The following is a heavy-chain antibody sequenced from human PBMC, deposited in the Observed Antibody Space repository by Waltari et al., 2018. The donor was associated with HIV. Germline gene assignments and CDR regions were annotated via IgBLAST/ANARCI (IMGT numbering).Heavy chain of an antibody. V-gene: IGHV3-7*01. D-gene: IGHD3-22*01. CDR1: GFTFNKYW. Sequence: EVQLVVSGGGMVQPGGSLRRCCAATGFTFNKYWMTWVRQAPGKGLEWVANIKQDESEKYYVDSLKGRFTISRDNAKNSLFLQMNSLRVEDTAVYYCAREALYDSSGYYFDYWGQGTLVTVSS. CDR3: AREALYDSSGYYFDY. CDR2: IKQDESEK. J-gene: IGHJ4*02.